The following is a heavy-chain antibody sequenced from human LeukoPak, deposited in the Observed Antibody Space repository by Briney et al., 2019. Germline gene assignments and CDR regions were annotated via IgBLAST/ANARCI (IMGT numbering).Heavy chain of an antibody. Sequence: GGSLRLSCAASGFTFSSYSMNWVRQAPGKGLEWVSSISSSSSYIYYADSLKGRLTISRDNAKNSLYLQMNSLGAEDTAVYYCARDADSSSWSMYYYYGMDVWGQGTTVTVSS. J-gene: IGHJ6*02. CDR2: ISSSSSYI. V-gene: IGHV3-21*01. CDR1: GFTFSSYS. D-gene: IGHD6-13*01. CDR3: ARDADSSSWSMYYYYGMDV.